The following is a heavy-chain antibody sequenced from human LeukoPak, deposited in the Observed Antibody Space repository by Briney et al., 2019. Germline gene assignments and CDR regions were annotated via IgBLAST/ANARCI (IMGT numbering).Heavy chain of an antibody. CDR2: IYHSGST. CDR3: ARDLDLWGLDI. J-gene: IGHJ3*02. V-gene: IGHV4-30-2*01. D-gene: IGHD3/OR15-3a*01. CDR1: GGSISSGGYS. Sequence: SETLSLTCAVSGGSISSGGYSWSWIRQPPGKGLEWIGYIYHSGSTYYNPSLKSRVTISVDRSKNQFSLKLSSVTAADTAVYYCARDLDLWGLDIWGQGTMVTASS.